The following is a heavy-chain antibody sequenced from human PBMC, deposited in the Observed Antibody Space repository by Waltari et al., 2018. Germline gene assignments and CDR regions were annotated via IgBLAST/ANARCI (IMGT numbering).Heavy chain of an antibody. V-gene: IGHV1-69-2*01. CDR3: ATALGDNISASRAFEI. J-gene: IGHJ3*02. CDR1: GYCFSDYY. Sequence: EVQLLQSGAELVKPGTTLKISCKVTGYCFSDYYIHCVQQAPGTGLQRMGLIEPEDGETIAASNSRDTITWTADTSTNTAYLELNNVSSQDTAVFYCATALGDNISASRAFEIWGQGTMITVAS. D-gene: IGHD1-20*01. CDR2: IEPEDGET.